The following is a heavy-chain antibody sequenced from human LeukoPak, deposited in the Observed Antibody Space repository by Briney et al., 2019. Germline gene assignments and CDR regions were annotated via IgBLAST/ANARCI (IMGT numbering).Heavy chain of an antibody. Sequence: PETLSHTCAVSGYSLSRSSDWGWIRQPPGMSLDWIGSIYHSGSTHYNPSLRSRVTISVETSKHQFSLKLSSVTAADTAVYYCARNSTSGYFDYWGQGALVTVSS. CDR1: GYSLSRSSD. J-gene: IGHJ4*02. CDR2: IYHSGST. CDR3: ARNSTSGYFDY. V-gene: IGHV4-38-2*01. D-gene: IGHD6-6*01.